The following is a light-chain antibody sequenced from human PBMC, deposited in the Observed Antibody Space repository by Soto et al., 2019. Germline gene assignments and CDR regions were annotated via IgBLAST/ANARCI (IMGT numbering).Light chain of an antibody. CDR3: RQSYSTTWT. CDR2: AAS. V-gene: IGKV1-39*01. CDR1: QSISSY. Sequence: DIHMTQSPSSLSASVGDRVTITCRASQSISSYLNWYQQKPGKAPKLLIYAASSLQSGVPSRFSGSGSGTDFTLTISSLQPEDFATYYCRQSYSTTWTFGQGTKVDI. J-gene: IGKJ1*01.